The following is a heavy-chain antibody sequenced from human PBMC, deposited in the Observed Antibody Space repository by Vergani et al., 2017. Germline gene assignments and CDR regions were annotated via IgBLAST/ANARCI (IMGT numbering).Heavy chain of an antibody. CDR3: AHSEDYGDPFDY. Sequence: QESGPGLVKPSETLSLTCTVSGGSISSYYWSWIRQPPGKALEWLALIYWDDDKRYSPSLKSRLTITKDTSKNQVVLTMTNMDPVDTATYYCAHSEDYGDPFDYWGQGTLVTVSS. J-gene: IGHJ4*02. D-gene: IGHD4-17*01. V-gene: IGHV2-5*08. CDR2: IYWDDDK. CDR1: GGSISSYYW.